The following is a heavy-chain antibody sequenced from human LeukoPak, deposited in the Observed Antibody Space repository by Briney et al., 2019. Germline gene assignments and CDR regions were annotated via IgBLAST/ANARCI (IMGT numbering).Heavy chain of an antibody. J-gene: IGHJ6*02. CDR1: GFTFSSYA. CDR2: ISSSSSYK. D-gene: IGHD3-10*01. V-gene: IGHV3-21*01. Sequence: GGSLRLSCAASGFTFSSYAMSWVRQAPGKGLEWVSYISSSSSYKDHADSVKGRFTISRDNAKNSLYLQMNSLSAGDTAVYYCARFGSGSHYPYYYYGMDVWGQGTTVTVSS. CDR3: ARFGSGSHYPYYYYGMDV.